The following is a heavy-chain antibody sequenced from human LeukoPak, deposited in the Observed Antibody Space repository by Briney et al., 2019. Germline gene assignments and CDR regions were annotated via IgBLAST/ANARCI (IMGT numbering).Heavy chain of an antibody. J-gene: IGHJ5*02. D-gene: IGHD3-3*01. CDR3: ARLRFLEWLFPWCDP. V-gene: IGHV4-59*08. CDR1: GGSISSQY. Sequence: SETLSLTCTVSGGSISSQYWSWIRQPPGRGLEWIGYISYSGNTKYNPSLRSRVTISVDTSKNQFSLKLNSMTAADTSVYYCARLRFLEWLFPWCDPWGQGTLVTVSS. CDR2: ISYSGNT.